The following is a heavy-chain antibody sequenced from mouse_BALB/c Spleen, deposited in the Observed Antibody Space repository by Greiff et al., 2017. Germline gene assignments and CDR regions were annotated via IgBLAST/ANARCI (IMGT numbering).Heavy chain of an antibody. D-gene: IGHD2-1*01. Sequence: EVKLMESGGGLVKPGGSLKLSCAASGFTFSDYYMYWVRQTPEKRLEWVATISDGGSYTYYPDSVKGRFTISRDNAKNNLYLQMSSLKSEDTAMYYCARDNGNYTTWGQGTLVTVSA. J-gene: IGHJ3*01. CDR1: GFTFSDYY. CDR2: ISDGGSYT. CDR3: ARDNGNYTT. V-gene: IGHV5-4*02.